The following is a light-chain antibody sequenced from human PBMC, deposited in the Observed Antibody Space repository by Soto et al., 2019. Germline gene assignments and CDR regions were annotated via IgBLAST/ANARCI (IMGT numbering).Light chain of an antibody. V-gene: IGLV2-11*01. J-gene: IGLJ3*02. Sequence: QPVLTQPRSVSGSPGQSVTISCTGTSSDVGGYNFVTWYQQHPGKAPELILYDVNKWPSGVPGRFSGSKSGNTASLTISGLQPEDEADYYCCSYAGSSWVFGGGTKLTVL. CDR2: DVN. CDR1: SSDVGGYNF. CDR3: CSYAGSSWV.